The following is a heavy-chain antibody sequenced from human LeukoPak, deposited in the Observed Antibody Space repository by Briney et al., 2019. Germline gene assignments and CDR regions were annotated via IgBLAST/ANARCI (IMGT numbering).Heavy chain of an antibody. Sequence: PSETLSLTCTVSGGSISSYYWSWIRQPPGKGLEWIGYIYYSGSTNYNPSLKSRVTISVDTSSNQFSLDLRSMTAADTAVYYCARHLSSSWNFDYWGRGTLVTVSS. J-gene: IGHJ4*02. CDR1: GGSISSYY. CDR3: ARHLSSSWNFDY. CDR2: IYYSGST. D-gene: IGHD6-13*01. V-gene: IGHV4-59*08.